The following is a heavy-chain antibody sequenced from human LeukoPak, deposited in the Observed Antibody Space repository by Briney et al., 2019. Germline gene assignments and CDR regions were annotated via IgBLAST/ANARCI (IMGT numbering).Heavy chain of an antibody. J-gene: IGHJ3*02. CDR1: GFTFSSYS. Sequence: GGSLRLSCAASGFTFSSYSMNWVRQAPGKGLEWVSSISSSSSYIYYADSAKGRFTISRDNAKNSLYLQMNSLRAEDTAVYYCARSPWDAFDIWGQGTMVTVSS. CDR2: ISSSSSYI. CDR3: ARSPWDAFDI. V-gene: IGHV3-21*01.